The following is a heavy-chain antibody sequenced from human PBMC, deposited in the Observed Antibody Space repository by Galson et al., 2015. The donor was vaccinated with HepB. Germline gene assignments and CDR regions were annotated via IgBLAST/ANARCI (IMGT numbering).Heavy chain of an antibody. CDR3: ARGRGSSSWYVRDNWFDP. Sequence: SETLSLTCAVYGGSFSGYYWSWVRQPPGKGLEWIGEINHSGSTNYNPSLKSRVTISVDTSKNQFSLKLSSVTAADTAVYYCARGRGSSSWYVRDNWFDPWGRGTLVTVSS. CDR1: GGSFSGYY. V-gene: IGHV4-34*01. CDR2: INHSGST. D-gene: IGHD6-13*01. J-gene: IGHJ5*02.